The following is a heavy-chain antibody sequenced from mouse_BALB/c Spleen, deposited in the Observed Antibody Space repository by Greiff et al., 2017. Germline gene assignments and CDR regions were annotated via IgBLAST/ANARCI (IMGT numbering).Heavy chain of an antibody. Sequence: QVQLQQSGAELVRPGVSVKISCKGSGYTFTDYAMHWVKQSHAKSLEWIGVISTYYGDASYNQKFKGKATMTVDKSSSTAYMELARLTSEDSAIYYCASSDSKYYAMDYWGQGTSVTVSS. J-gene: IGHJ4*01. CDR3: ASSDSKYYAMDY. CDR2: ISTYYGDA. V-gene: IGHV1S137*01. D-gene: IGHD2-5*01. CDR1: GYTFTDYA.